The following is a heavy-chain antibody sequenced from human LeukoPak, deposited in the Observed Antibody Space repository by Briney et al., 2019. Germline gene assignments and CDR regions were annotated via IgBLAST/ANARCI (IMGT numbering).Heavy chain of an antibody. CDR1: GFTFSSYG. D-gene: IGHD2-2*01. CDR2: ISYDGSNK. CDR3: TRGYIVVVPAAPGRYSYGRDGYYFQH. Sequence: GGSLRLSCAASGFTFSSYGMHWVRQAPGKGLEWVAVISYDGSNKYYADSVKGRFTISRDNSKNTLYLQMNSLRAEDTAVYYCTRGYIVVVPAAPGRYSYGRDGYYFQHWDQGTLVTVSS. V-gene: IGHV3-30*03. J-gene: IGHJ1*01.